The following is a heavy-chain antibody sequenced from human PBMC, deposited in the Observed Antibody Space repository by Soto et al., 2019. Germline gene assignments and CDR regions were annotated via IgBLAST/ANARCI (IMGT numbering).Heavy chain of an antibody. J-gene: IGHJ6*02. Sequence: QVQLVESGGGVVQPGRSLRLCCAASGFTFPRFGMHWVRQAPGKGLEWVALITYEGSQIYYADAVKGRFTISRDNGDNTLSLQMDNLRTEDTATYFCAKGRGEMNWANYYGLDVWGQGTTVTVSS. V-gene: IGHV3-30*18. CDR3: AKGRGEMNWANYYGLDV. D-gene: IGHD7-27*01. CDR2: ITYEGSQI. CDR1: GFTFPRFG.